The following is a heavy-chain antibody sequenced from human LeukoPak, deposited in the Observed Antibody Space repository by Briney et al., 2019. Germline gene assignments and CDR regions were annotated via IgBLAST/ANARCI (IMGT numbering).Heavy chain of an antibody. CDR3: AHSSYGGLFEP. V-gene: IGHV2-5*02. Sequence: SGPTLVNPTQTLTLTCTFSGFSLSTSGVGVGWIRQPPGKALEWLALIYWDDDKRYSPSLKSRLTITKDTSKTQVVLTMTNMDLGDTAKYYWAHSSYGGLFEPGGQGPRVPVPS. CDR2: IYWDDDK. CDR1: GFSLSTSGVG. D-gene: IGHD4-23*01. J-gene: IGHJ5*02.